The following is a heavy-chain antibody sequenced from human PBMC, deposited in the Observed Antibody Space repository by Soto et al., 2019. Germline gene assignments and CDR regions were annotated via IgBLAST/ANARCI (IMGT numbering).Heavy chain of an antibody. V-gene: IGHV1-69*01. CDR3: AISRGHSYGWMWWGFDY. CDR2: IIPIFGTA. CDR1: GGTFSSYA. D-gene: IGHD5-18*01. J-gene: IGHJ4*02. Sequence: QVQLVQSGAEVKKPGSSVKVSCKASGGTFSSYAISWVRQAPGQGLEWMGGIIPIFGTANYAQKFQGRVTITADESTSTAYMELSSLRSEDTAVYYCAISRGHSYGWMWWGFDYWGQGTLVTVSS.